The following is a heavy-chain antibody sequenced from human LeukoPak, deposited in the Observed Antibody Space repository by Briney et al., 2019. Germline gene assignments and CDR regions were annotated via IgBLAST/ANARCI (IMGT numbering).Heavy chain of an antibody. D-gene: IGHD3-10*01. Sequence: SQTLSLTCTVSGGSISSGGYYWSWIRQHPGKGLEWIGYIYYSGSTYYNPSLKSRVTISVDTSKNQFSLKLSSVTAADTAVYYCARDKYGSGNYFDYWGQGTLVTVSS. CDR1: GGSISSGGYY. CDR2: IYYSGST. V-gene: IGHV4-31*03. J-gene: IGHJ4*02. CDR3: ARDKYGSGNYFDY.